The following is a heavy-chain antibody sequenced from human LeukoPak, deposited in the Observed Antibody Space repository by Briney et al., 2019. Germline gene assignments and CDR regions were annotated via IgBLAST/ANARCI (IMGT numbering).Heavy chain of an antibody. CDR2: ISGSGGST. CDR3: AKDGRLWFGELPFDY. D-gene: IGHD3-10*01. CDR1: GFTFSSYA. V-gene: IGHV3-23*01. J-gene: IGHJ4*02. Sequence: PGGSLRLSCAASGFTFSSYAMSWVRQAPGKGLKWVSAISGSGGSTYYADSVKGRFTISRDNSKNTLYLQMNSLRAEDTAVYYCAKDGRLWFGELPFDYWGQGTLVTVSS.